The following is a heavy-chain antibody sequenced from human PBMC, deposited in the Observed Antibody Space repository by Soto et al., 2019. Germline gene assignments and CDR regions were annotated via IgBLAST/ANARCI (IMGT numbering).Heavy chain of an antibody. J-gene: IGHJ4*02. CDR2: ISYDGDYT. D-gene: IGHD2-15*01. CDR3: AKDRGRYCSGGSCLLFDD. V-gene: IGHV3-30*18. CDR1: DFTFSDYV. Sequence: HVQLVESGGGVVQPGRSLRLSCVASDFTFSDYVMHWVRQAPGKGLEWVARISYDGDYTYYADPVKGRFTISRDTSKNPLLLQMDSLKAEDTAVYYCAKDRGRYCSGGSCLLFDDWGQGTLVTVSS.